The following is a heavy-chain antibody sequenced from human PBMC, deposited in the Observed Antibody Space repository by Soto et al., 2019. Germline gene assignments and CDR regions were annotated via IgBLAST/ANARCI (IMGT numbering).Heavy chain of an antibody. CDR3: TSIVVVPAAYGMDV. D-gene: IGHD2-2*01. J-gene: IGHJ6*02. Sequence: EVQLVESGGGLVQPGGSLKLSCAASGFTFSGSAMHWVRQASGKGLEWVGRIRSKANSYATAYAASVKGRFTISRDDSXNTAYLQMNSLKTEDTAVYYCTSIVVVPAAYGMDVWGQGTTVTVSS. CDR1: GFTFSGSA. CDR2: IRSKANSYAT. V-gene: IGHV3-73*02.